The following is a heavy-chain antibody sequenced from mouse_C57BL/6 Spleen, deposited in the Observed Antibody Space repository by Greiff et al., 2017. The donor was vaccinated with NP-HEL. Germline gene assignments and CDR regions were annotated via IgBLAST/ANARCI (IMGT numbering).Heavy chain of an antibody. CDR1: GYTFTDYE. D-gene: IGHD2-12*01. Sequence: LVESGAELVRPGASVTLSCKASGYTFTDYEMHWVKQTPVHGLEWIGAIDPETGGTAYNQKFKGKAILTAYKSSSTAYMELRSLTSEDSAVYYCTHYTKPGYFDYWGQGTTLTVSS. CDR2: IDPETGGT. CDR3: THYTKPGYFDY. V-gene: IGHV1-15*01. J-gene: IGHJ2*01.